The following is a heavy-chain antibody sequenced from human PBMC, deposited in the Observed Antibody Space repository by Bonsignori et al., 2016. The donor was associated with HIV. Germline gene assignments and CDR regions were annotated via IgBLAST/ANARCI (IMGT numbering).Heavy chain of an antibody. J-gene: IGHJ4*02. CDR3: ASRTIFGVVIDY. V-gene: IGHV4-38-2*01. CDR1: GYSISSGYY. D-gene: IGHD3-3*01. Sequence: SETLSLTCAVSGYSISSGYYWGWIRQPPGKGLEWIGSIYHSGSTYYNPSLKSRVTISVDTSKNQFSLKLSSVTAADTAVYYCASRTIFGVVIDYWGQGTLVTVSS. CDR2: IYHSGST.